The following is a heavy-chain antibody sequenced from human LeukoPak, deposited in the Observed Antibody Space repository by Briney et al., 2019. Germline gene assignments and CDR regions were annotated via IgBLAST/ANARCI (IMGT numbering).Heavy chain of an antibody. CDR3: ARVIDSSGYYYVFDY. D-gene: IGHD3-22*01. CDR2: IYYSGST. J-gene: IGHJ4*02. Sequence: SETLSLTCTVSGGSISSGDYYWSWIRQPPGKGLEWIGYIYYSGSTNYNPSLKSRVTISVDTSKNQFSLKLSSVTAAGTAVYYCARVIDSSGYYYVFDYWGQGTLVTVSS. CDR1: GGSISSGDYY. V-gene: IGHV4-61*08.